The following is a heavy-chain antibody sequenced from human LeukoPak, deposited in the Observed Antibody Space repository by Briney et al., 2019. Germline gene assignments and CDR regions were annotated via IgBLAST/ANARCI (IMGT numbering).Heavy chain of an antibody. CDR3: VAEMTASAAFDI. CDR2: LHHTGRS. D-gene: IGHD2-21*02. V-gene: IGHV4-39*01. J-gene: IGHJ3*02. Sequence: SETLSLTCTVSGDSISRSSHYWGWIRQPPGKTLEWIGSLHHTGRSYSSAAIKSRVNISMDMSKSQFSLKLNSVTAADSGVYYCVAEMTASAAFDIWGRGTLVAVSS. CDR1: GDSISRSSHY.